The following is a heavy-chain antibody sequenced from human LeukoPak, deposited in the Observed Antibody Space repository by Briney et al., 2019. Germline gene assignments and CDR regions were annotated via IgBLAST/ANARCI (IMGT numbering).Heavy chain of an antibody. Sequence: GGALRLSCAASGFTFNTFNMNSVRQAPAKGLEWVSSITSGGDYIYYADSVKGRFSPSRDNGKNSLSMQLNSLRVEDTTVYYCARGHYDVLAASYKWTPDYWGQGTLVTVSS. D-gene: IGHD3-9*01. CDR2: ITSGGDYI. CDR3: ARGHYDVLAASYKWTPDY. V-gene: IGHV3-21*01. J-gene: IGHJ4*02. CDR1: GFTFNTFN.